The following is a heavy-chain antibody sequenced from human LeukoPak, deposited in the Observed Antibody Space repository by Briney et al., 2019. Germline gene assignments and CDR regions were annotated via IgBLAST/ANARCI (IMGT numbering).Heavy chain of an antibody. J-gene: IGHJ4*02. CDR1: GFTFSSNW. Sequence: GGSLRLSCAASGFTFSSNWMHWARQAPGKGLMWVSRINEDGSTTNYADSVKGRSTIFRDNAKNTLYLQMNSLRAEDTAVYYCVRDLGGRSGHWGQGTLVTVSS. CDR3: VRDLGGRSGH. D-gene: IGHD1-26*01. CDR2: INEDGSTT. V-gene: IGHV3-74*01.